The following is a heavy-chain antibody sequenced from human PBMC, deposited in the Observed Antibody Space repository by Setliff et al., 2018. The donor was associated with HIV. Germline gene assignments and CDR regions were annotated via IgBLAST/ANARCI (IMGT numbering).Heavy chain of an antibody. J-gene: IGHJ4*02. V-gene: IGHV3-20*04. CDR1: GFTFEDYG. CDR3: ARAYDDYDSDLDY. CDR2: VNWNGDII. D-gene: IGHD4-17*01. Sequence: PGGSLRLSCATSGFTFEDYGMSWVRQAPGKGLEWVSGVNWNGDIIGHADSVKGRFTISRDNAKNSLYLQMNSLRAEDTAVYYCARAYDDYDSDLDYWGQGTLVTVSS.